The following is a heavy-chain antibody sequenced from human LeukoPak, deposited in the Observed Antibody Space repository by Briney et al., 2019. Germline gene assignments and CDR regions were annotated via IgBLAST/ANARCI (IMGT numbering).Heavy chain of an antibody. CDR3: ARDLRLDGSGSIGDY. J-gene: IGHJ4*02. D-gene: IGHD3-10*01. CDR2: ISAYNGNT. CDR1: GYTFTGYG. Sequence: ASVKVSCKASGYTFTGYGISWVRQAPGQGLEWMGWISAYNGNTNYAQKLQGRVTMTTDTSTSTAYMELRSLRSDDTAVYYCARDLRLDGSGSIGDYWGQGTLVTVSS. V-gene: IGHV1-18*01.